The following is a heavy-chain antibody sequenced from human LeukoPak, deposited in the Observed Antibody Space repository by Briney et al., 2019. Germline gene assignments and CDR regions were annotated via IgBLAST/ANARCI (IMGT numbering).Heavy chain of an antibody. CDR3: ARPANYDFWSGYPNNWFDP. CDR2: IYYSGST. V-gene: IGHV4-39*01. CDR1: GGSISSSSYY. J-gene: IGHJ5*02. D-gene: IGHD3-3*01. Sequence: SETLFLTCTVSGGSISSSSYYWGWIRQPPGKGLEWIGSIYYSGSTYYNPSLKSRVTISVDTSKNQFSLKLSSVTAADTAVYYCARPANYDFWSGYPNNWFDPWGQGTLVTVSS.